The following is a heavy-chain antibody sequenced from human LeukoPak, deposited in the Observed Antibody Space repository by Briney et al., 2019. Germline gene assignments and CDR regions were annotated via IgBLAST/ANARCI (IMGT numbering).Heavy chain of an antibody. CDR3: ARGRGLTGSYYFDY. D-gene: IGHD3-9*01. CDR1: GASFSGYY. J-gene: IGHJ4*02. V-gene: IGHV4-34*01. Sequence: PSETLSLTCAVYGASFSGYYWSWIRQPPGKGLEWIGEINHSGSTNYNPSLKSRVTISVDTSKNQFSLKLSSVTAADTAVYYPARGRGLTGSYYFDYWGQGTLVTVSS. CDR2: INHSGST.